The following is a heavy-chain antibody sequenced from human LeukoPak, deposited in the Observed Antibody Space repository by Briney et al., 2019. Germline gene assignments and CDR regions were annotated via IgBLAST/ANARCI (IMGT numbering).Heavy chain of an antibody. J-gene: IGHJ4*02. CDR3: ARVLRTYDIWPEGY. CDR1: GFTFSSYA. Sequence: PGGSLRLSCAASGFTFSSYAMHWVRQAPGKGLEWVAVISYDGSNKYYADSVKGRFTISRDNSKNTLYLQMNSLRAEDTAVYYCARVLRTYDIWPEGYWGQGTLVTVSS. V-gene: IGHV3-30-3*01. CDR2: ISYDGSNK. D-gene: IGHD3-9*01.